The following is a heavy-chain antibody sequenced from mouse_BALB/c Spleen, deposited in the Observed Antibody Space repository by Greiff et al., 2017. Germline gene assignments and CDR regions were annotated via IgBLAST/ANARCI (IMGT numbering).Heavy chain of an antibody. V-gene: IGHV1S137*01. Sequence: QVQLQQSGAELVRPGVSVKISCKGSGYTFTDYAMHWVKQSHAKSLEWIGVISTYYGDASYNQKFKGKATMTVDKSSSTAYMELARLTSEDSAIYYCAREGLPQAMDYWGQGTSVTVSS. J-gene: IGHJ4*01. CDR1: GYTFTDYA. D-gene: IGHD2-2*01. CDR3: AREGLPQAMDY. CDR2: ISTYYGDA.